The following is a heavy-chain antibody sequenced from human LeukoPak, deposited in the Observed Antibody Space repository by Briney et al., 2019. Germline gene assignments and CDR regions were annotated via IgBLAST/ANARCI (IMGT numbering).Heavy chain of an antibody. CDR3: ARTNHPQWLVLGYYFDY. D-gene: IGHD6-19*01. CDR1: GFTFSSYA. Sequence: GGSLRLSRAASGFTFSSYAMHWVRQAPGKGLEWVAVISYDGSNKYYADSVKGRFTISRDNSKNTLYLQMNSLRAEDTAVYYCARTNHPQWLVLGYYFDYWGQGTLVTVSS. J-gene: IGHJ4*02. CDR2: ISYDGSNK. V-gene: IGHV3-30-3*01.